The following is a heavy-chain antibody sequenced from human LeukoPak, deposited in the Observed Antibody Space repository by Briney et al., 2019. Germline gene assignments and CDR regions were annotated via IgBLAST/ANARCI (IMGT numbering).Heavy chain of an antibody. V-gene: IGHV4-4*07. D-gene: IGHD2-2*01. CDR2: IYTSGST. CDR3: VRESGRYCSSTSCYPFDY. CDR1: GGSISSYY. J-gene: IGHJ4*02. Sequence: PSEPLSLTCTVSGGSISSYYWSWIRQPAGKGLEWIGRIYTSGSTNYNPSLKSRVTMSVDTSKNQFSLKLSSVTAADTAVYYCVRESGRYCSSTSCYPFDYWGQGTLVTVSS.